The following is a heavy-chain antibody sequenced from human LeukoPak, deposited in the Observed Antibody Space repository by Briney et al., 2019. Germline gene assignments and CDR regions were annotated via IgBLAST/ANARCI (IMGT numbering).Heavy chain of an antibody. CDR2: IYYSGTS. Sequence: SETLSLTCTVSGGSISRGGYYWSWIRQHPGKGLEWIGYIYYSGTSYYNPSLKSRVTISVGTSKNQFSLKLSSVTAADTAVYYCARVGAAAGSTYFDYWGQGTLVTVSS. CDR1: GGSISRGGYY. V-gene: IGHV4-31*03. CDR3: ARVGAAAGSTYFDY. J-gene: IGHJ4*02. D-gene: IGHD6-13*01.